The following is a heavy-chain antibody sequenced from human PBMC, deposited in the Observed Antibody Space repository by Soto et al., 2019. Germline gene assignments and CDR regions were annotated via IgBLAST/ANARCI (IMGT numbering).Heavy chain of an antibody. CDR1: GGSFSGYY. CDR2: INHSGST. Sequence: PSETLSLTCAVYGGSFSGYYWSWIRQPPGKGLEWIGEINHSGSTNYNPSLKSRVTISVDTSKNQFSLKLSSVTAADTAVYYCARASGGYYYDSSNGDSWGQGILVTVSS. J-gene: IGHJ4*02. D-gene: IGHD3-22*01. V-gene: IGHV4-34*01. CDR3: ARASGGYYYDSSNGDS.